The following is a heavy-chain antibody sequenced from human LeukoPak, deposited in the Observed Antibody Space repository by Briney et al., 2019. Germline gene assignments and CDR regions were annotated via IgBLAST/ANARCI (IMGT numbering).Heavy chain of an antibody. Sequence: SGPTLVNPTQTLTLTCTFSGFSLTTSGVGVAWIRQAPGKALDWLAMIYWDDDARYSPSLRTRLTITKDTLKNQVVLTMTNMDPVDTGTYYCAHRHRTSSSFDGAFDIWGQGTMVTVSS. V-gene: IGHV2-5*02. CDR2: IYWDDDA. CDR3: AHRHRTSSSFDGAFDI. J-gene: IGHJ3*02. D-gene: IGHD6-6*01. CDR1: GFSLTTSGVG.